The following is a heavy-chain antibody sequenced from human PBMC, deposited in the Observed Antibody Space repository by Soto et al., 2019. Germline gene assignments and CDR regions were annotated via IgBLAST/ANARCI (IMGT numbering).Heavy chain of an antibody. D-gene: IGHD3-22*01. CDR3: ARDTTILESLVVVIYEY. CDR1: GFTFSSYA. J-gene: IGHJ4*02. V-gene: IGHV3-23*01. CDR2: ISSSGGST. Sequence: GGSLRLSCAASGFTFSSYAMSWVRQAPGKGLEWVSAISSSGGSTYYAGSVKGRFTISRDNAKNSLYLQMNSLRDEDTAVYYCARDTTILESLVVVIYEYWGQGTLVTVSS.